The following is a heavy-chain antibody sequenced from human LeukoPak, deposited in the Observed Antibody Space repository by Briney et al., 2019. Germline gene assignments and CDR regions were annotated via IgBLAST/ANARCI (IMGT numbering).Heavy chain of an antibody. CDR1: GYTFTSYY. CDR2: INPSGGST. D-gene: IGHD1-26*01. CDR3: ARVRGSYYFDY. J-gene: IGHJ4*02. Sequence: ASVKVSCKASGYTFTSYYMHWVRQAPGQGLEWMGIINPSGGSTSYAQKFQGRVTMTRDTSTSTVYMELSSLRSEDTAVYHCARVRGSYYFDYWGQGTLVTVSS. V-gene: IGHV1-46*01.